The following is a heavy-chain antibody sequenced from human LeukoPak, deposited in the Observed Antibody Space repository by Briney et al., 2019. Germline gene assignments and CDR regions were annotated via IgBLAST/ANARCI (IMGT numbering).Heavy chain of an antibody. J-gene: IGHJ3*02. CDR3: ARDSYSSSWYGGAFDI. Sequence: GGSLGLSCAASGFTFSDYYTSWIRQAPGKGLEWLSYISSSGSYTNYADSVRGRFTISRDNAKNSLYLQMNSLRAEDTAVYYCARDSYSSSWYGGAFDIWGQGTMVTVSS. CDR2: ISSSGSYT. CDR1: GFTFSDYY. V-gene: IGHV3-11*06. D-gene: IGHD6-13*01.